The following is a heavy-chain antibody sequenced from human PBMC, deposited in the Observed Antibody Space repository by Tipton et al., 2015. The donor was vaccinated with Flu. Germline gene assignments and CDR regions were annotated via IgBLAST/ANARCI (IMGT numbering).Heavy chain of an antibody. V-gene: IGHV4-38-2*02. CDR3: ARGSGSGTFVIFDY. D-gene: IGHD3-10*01. CDR2: IYHSGST. CDR1: GYSISSGYY. Sequence: LRLSCTVSGYSISSGYYWGWIRQPPGKGLEWIGSIYHSGSTYYNPSLKSRVTMSVDTSKNQFSLKLSSVTVADTAVYYCARGSGSGTFVIFDYWGQGTLVAVSS. J-gene: IGHJ4*02.